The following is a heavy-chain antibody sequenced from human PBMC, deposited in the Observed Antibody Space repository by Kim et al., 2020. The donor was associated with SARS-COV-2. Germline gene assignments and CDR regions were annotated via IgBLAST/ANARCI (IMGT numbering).Heavy chain of an antibody. J-gene: IGHJ4*02. CDR1: GFTFSSHW. CDR3: ARRQFSSGWYYFDF. CDR2: INSNGTTT. D-gene: IGHD6-19*01. Sequence: GGSLRLSCAASGFTFSSHWMNWVRQAPGKGLVWVSSINSNGTTTSYADSVKGRFTISRDNAKNTVYLQMNSLRAEDTAVYYCARRQFSSGWYYFDFWGQG. V-gene: IGHV3-74*01.